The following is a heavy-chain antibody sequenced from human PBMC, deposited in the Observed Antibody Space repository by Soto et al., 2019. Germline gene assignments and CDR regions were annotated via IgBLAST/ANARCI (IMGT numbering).Heavy chain of an antibody. D-gene: IGHD6-19*01. Sequence: VQLVESGGGVVQPGRSLRLSCAAAGFTFSDYAMHWVRQSPGKGREWVAVGSHDGRNTHYADYVKGRFTIARDSSKNTVSLEMTSLRAEDTAVYYGAKGGRQWLVTADFTYLGHGALVTVSS. CDR1: GFTFSDYA. J-gene: IGHJ4*01. CDR3: AKGGRQWLVTADFTY. CDR2: GSHDGRNT. V-gene: IGHV3-30*18.